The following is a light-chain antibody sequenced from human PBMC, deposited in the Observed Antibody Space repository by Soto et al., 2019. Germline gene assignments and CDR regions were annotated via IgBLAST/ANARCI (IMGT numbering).Light chain of an antibody. J-gene: IGKJ1*01. CDR2: AAS. CDR1: QGVRNA. V-gene: IGKV1-17*01. CDR3: LQNNSYPRT. Sequence: DIQMTQSPSSLSASVGDRVTITCRTSQGVRNALAWFQQKPGKAPKRLIHAASSLQSGVPSRFRGSGSGTEFTLTISSLQPEDFATYYCLQNNSYPRTFGQGTKVEIK.